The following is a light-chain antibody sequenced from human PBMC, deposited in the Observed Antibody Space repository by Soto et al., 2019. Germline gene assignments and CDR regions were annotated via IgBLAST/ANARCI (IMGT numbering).Light chain of an antibody. CDR3: EQYDEWPLT. V-gene: IGKV3-15*01. Sequence: EKVMTQSPATLSVSPGERATLSCRASQNVKTRLAWYQQKPGQAPRLLIYDAFTRATVIPARFSGSASGAEFSLTISSLQSEGFAVYDCEQYDEWPLTCGGGTKVEIK. CDR2: DAF. CDR1: QNVKTR. J-gene: IGKJ4*01.